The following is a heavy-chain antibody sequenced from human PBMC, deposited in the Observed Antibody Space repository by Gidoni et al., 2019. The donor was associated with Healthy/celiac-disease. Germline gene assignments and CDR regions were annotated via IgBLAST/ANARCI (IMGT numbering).Heavy chain of an antibody. V-gene: IGHV4-31*01. CDR3: AREDYYDSSGYYAGAFDI. D-gene: IGHD3-22*01. CDR2: IYYSGSS. J-gene: IGHJ3*02. Sequence: QVQLQESGPGLVKPSQTLSLTCTVSGGYISSGGYYWSWIRQHPGKGLEWIGYIYYSGSSYYNPYLKSLVTISVDTSKNQFSLKLSSVTAADTAVYYCAREDYYDSSGYYAGAFDIWGQGTMVTVSS. CDR1: GGYISSGGYY.